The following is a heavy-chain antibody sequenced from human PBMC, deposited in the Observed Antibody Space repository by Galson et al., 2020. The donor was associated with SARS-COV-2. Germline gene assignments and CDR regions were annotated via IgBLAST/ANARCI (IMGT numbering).Heavy chain of an antibody. CDR1: GFTFYNYA. CDR3: ARDPQEVVTYDFDY. Sequence: GGSLRLSCAASGFTFYNYAMHWVRQAPGKGLEWVALITYDGSDKYYADSVKGRFTISRDNSKDTLFLQLNSLRSDDTAIYYCARDPQEVVTYDFDYWGQGTLVSVSS. V-gene: IGHV3-30*04. CDR2: ITYDGSDK. J-gene: IGHJ4*02. D-gene: IGHD3-22*01.